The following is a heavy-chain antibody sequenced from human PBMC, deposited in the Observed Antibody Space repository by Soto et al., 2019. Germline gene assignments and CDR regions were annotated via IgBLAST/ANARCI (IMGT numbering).Heavy chain of an antibody. Sequence: QLQLQESGSGPVRPSQTLSLTCAVSGDSISRGDYSWNWIRQLPGKGLEWIGYMFRGGNTYYNPSLRSRVTISVDTSKNQFSLKMTSVTAADTAIYYCSRWGRGTHGMDVWGQGTTVTVSS. CDR1: GDSISRGDYS. V-gene: IGHV4-30-2*01. D-gene: IGHD3-16*01. CDR2: MFRGGNT. J-gene: IGHJ6*02. CDR3: SRWGRGTHGMDV.